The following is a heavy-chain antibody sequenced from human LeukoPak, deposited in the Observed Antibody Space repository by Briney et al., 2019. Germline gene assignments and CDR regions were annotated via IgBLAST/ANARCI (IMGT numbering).Heavy chain of an antibody. CDR2: IYTSGST. CDR1: GGSISSGSYY. D-gene: IGHD1-1*01. Sequence: SQTLSLTCTVSGGSISSGSYYWSWLRQPAGKGLEWIGRIYTSGSTNFNSSLNGRVSLSRDTTKNLFSLRLRSVTAADTAVYFCARGRVSSSTWYSTYYYYFYMDVWGKGTTVTVSS. V-gene: IGHV4-61*02. J-gene: IGHJ6*03. CDR3: ARGRVSSSTWYSTYYYYFYMDV.